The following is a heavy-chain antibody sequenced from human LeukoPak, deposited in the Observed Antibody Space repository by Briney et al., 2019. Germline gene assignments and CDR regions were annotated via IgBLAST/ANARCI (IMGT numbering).Heavy chain of an antibody. J-gene: IGHJ6*02. Sequence: GGSLRLSCAASGFTFSNYGMSWVRQAPGKGLEWVSAISATGGSTYYADSVKGRFIISRDNSKNTLYLQMNSLRSEDTAVYYCAKPPDCSGGSCYYYGMDVWGQGTTVTVSS. V-gene: IGHV3-23*01. CDR2: ISATGGST. D-gene: IGHD2-15*01. CDR1: GFTFSNYG. CDR3: AKPPDCSGGSCYYYGMDV.